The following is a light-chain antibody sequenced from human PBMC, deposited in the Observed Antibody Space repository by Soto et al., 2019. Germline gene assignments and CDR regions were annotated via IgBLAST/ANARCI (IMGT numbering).Light chain of an antibody. CDR3: QQYHTWPIT. J-gene: IGKJ4*01. V-gene: IGKV3-15*01. CDR1: QVVSRK. CDR2: GAS. Sequence: DIGMTQSAATLSLAPGERGTFSFMASQVVSRKLAWYQHKPGQAPRLLISGASTGATGIPARFSGSGSGTEFTLTISSLQSEDCAIYYCQQYHTWPITFGGGTKVDIK.